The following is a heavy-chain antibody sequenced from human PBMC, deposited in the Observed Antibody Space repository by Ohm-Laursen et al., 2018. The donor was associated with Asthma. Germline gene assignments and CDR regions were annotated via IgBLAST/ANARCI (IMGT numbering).Heavy chain of an antibody. J-gene: IGHJ4*02. CDR3: ARDFYTSSPHPKSFGL. D-gene: IGHD6-6*01. V-gene: IGHV3-30*03. CDR1: GFTFSSYG. Sequence: SLRLSCTASGFTFSSYGMHWVRQAPGKGLELVAIISFHGYNQYYTDSVRGRFTISRDNSRSTLYLQMNSLRPEDTAVHYCARDFYTSSPHPKSFGLWGQGTLVSVSS. CDR2: ISFHGYNQ.